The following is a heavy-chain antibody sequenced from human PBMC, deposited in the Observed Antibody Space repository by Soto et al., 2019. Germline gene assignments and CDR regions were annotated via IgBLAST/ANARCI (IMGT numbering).Heavy chain of an antibody. CDR1: GYSFTSYW. J-gene: IGHJ6*02. V-gene: IGHV5-10-1*01. D-gene: IGHD2-2*01. CDR2: VDPSDSYT. CDR3: ARHFGYCSSTSCPTQYYYYGMDV. Sequence: GEPLKISGKGSGYSFTSYWISWVRQMPGKGLEWMGRVDPSDSYTNYSPSFQGHVTISADKSISTAYLQWSSLKASDTAMYYCARHFGYCSSTSCPTQYYYYGMDVWGQGTTVTVSS.